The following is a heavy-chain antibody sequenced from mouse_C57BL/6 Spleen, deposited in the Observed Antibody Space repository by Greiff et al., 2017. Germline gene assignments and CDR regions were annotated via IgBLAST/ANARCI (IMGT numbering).Heavy chain of an antibody. CDR2: ISSGGSYT. CDR1: GFTFSSYG. V-gene: IGHV5-6*01. CDR3: ASFYSKGYFDV. D-gene: IGHD2-5*01. Sequence: EVQLVESGGDLVKPGGSLKLSCAASGFTFSSYGMSWVRQTPDKRLEWVATISSGGSYTYYPDSVKGRFTISRDNAKNTLYLQMSSLKSEDTAMYYCASFYSKGYFDVWGTGTTVTVSS. J-gene: IGHJ1*03.